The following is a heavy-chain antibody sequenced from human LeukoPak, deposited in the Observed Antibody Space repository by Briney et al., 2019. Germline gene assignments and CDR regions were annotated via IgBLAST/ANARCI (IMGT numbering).Heavy chain of an antibody. CDR1: GFTFSSYA. D-gene: IGHD5-18*01. CDR2: ISYDGSNK. CDR3: ARDPATWIQLWFGWFDH. J-gene: IGHJ5*02. V-gene: IGHV3-30-3*01. Sequence: PGGSLRLSCAASGFTFSSYAMHWVRHAPGKGLEWVAVISYDGSNKYYADSVKGRFTIYRDNSKNTLYLQMNSLRDEDTAVYYCARDPATWIQLWFGWFDHWGQGTLVTVSS.